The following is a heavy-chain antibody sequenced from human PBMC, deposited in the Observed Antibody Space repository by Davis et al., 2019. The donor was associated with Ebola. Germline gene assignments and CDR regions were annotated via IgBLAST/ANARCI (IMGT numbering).Heavy chain of an antibody. Sequence: GESLKISCKDSGNSFTSHWIGWVRQMPGKGLEWMGIIYAGDSDSRYSPSFEGQVIISVDRSINTAYLQWRSLRASDTAIYYCARQESLYGWSDYWGQGTLVTVSS. CDR3: ARQESLYGWSDY. D-gene: IGHD2-8*01. CDR1: GNSFTSHW. V-gene: IGHV5-51*01. J-gene: IGHJ4*02. CDR2: IYAGDSDS.